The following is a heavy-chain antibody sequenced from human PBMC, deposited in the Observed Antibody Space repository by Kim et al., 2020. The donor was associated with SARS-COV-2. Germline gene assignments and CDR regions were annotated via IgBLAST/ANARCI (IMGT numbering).Heavy chain of an antibody. D-gene: IGHD2-8*01. J-gene: IGHJ4*02. Sequence: SETLSLTCAVYGGSFSGYYWSWIRQPPGKGLEWIGEINHSGSTNYNPSLKSRVTISVDTSKNQFSLKLSSVTAADTAVYYCARGRMVYAIVMSSGLSDWGQGTLVTVSS. V-gene: IGHV4-34*01. CDR1: GGSFSGYY. CDR2: INHSGST. CDR3: ARGRMVYAIVMSSGLSD.